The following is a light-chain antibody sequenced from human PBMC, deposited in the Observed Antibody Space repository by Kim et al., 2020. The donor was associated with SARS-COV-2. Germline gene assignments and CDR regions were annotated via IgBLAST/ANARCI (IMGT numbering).Light chain of an antibody. CDR3: QQYKDWYT. V-gene: IGKV3-15*01. CDR1: QSVSSN. J-gene: IGKJ2*01. Sequence: LSVSPGERATLSCRASQSVSSNLAWYQQKPGQGPRVLIYDASTRVRGIPARFSGSGSGTELTLTIDSLQSEDFAIYYCQQYKDWYTFGQGTKLEI. CDR2: DAS.